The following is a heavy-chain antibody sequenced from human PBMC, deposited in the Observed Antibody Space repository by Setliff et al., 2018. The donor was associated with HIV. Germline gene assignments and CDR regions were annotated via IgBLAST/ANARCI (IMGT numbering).Heavy chain of an antibody. J-gene: IGHJ6*03. CDR3: AHILQDPPSHFYYYFYMDV. V-gene: IGHV2-5*02. Sequence: GPTLVNPTQTLTLTCTFSGFSLSTSGVGVGWIRQPPGKALEWLALIYWDDDKRYSPSLESRLTITKDTSKNRVVLTMTNMDPVDTATYYCAHILQDPPSHFYYYFYMDVWGKGTTVTVSS. CDR2: IYWDDDK. CDR1: GFSLSTSGVG. D-gene: IGHD3-3*02.